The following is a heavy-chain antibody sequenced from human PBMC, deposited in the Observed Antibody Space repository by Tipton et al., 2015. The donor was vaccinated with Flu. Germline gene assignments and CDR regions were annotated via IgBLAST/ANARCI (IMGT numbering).Heavy chain of an antibody. CDR2: ISHSGRT. V-gene: IGHV4-38-2*02. CDR1: DYSITSGYF. J-gene: IGHJ4*02. CDR3: ARSTYYYGSGSSDY. D-gene: IGHD3-10*01. Sequence: LSLTCTVSDYSITSGYFWGWIRQPPGKGLEWIGCISHSGRTYYNPSLKSRVTISLDTAKNQFSQRLTSVTAADTAVYYCARSTYYYGSGSSDYWGQGTLVTVSS.